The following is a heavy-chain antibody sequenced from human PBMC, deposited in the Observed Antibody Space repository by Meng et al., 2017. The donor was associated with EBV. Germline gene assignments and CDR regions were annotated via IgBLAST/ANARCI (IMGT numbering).Heavy chain of an antibody. Sequence: QALLQASAPALAPTSAPLSPSSCVACASSTSGDCFWWWSRQPGEERLELLGNIYDNGKTYYHPPLSSRATISEDSTNNQFSMKLTSVTAADTAVYYCARLGAVPGAFDSWGQGTLVTVSS. J-gene: IGHJ5*01. CDR2: IYDNGKT. D-gene: IGHD3-16*01. V-gene: IGHV4-30-4*01. CDR3: ARLGAVPGAFDS. CDR1: CASSTSGDCF.